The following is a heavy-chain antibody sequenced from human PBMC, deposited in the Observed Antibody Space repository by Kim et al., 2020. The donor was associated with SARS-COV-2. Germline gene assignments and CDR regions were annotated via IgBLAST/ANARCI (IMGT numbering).Heavy chain of an antibody. CDR2: ISAYNGNT. V-gene: IGHV1-18*04. Sequence: ASVKVSCKASGYTFTSYGISWVRQAPGQGLEWMGWISAYNGNTNYAQKLQGRVTMTTDTSTSTAYMELRSLRSDDTAVYYCARVPSGGQWLTNWYFDLWGRGTLVTVSS. CDR1: GYTFTSYG. J-gene: IGHJ2*01. D-gene: IGHD6-19*01. CDR3: ARVPSGGQWLTNWYFDL.